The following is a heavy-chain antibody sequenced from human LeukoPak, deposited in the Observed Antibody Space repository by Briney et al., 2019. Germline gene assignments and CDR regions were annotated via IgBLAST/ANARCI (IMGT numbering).Heavy chain of an antibody. Sequence: GGSLRLSCAASGFTFSSYSMNWVRQAPGKGLEWVSSISSSSSYIYYADSVKGRFTISRDNAKNSLYLQMNSLRAEDTAVYYCARGPACWRWTPTCPIYFDYGGQGTLVTVSS. J-gene: IGHJ4*02. V-gene: IGHV3-21*01. CDR2: ISSSSSYI. CDR1: GFTFSSYS. CDR3: ARGPACWRWTPTCPIYFDY. D-gene: IGHD5-24*01.